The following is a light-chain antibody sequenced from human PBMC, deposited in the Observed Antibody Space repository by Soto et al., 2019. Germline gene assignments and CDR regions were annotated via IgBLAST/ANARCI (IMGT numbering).Light chain of an antibody. J-gene: IGKJ1*01. CDR2: KAY. CDR3: KHYNSYSEA. V-gene: IGKV1-5*03. CDR1: QTISSW. Sequence: DIHITQSPSTPSGSVGDRVTIPCRASQTISSWLAWYQQKPGKAHKLLIYKAYTLKSGVQSRFSGSGSGTESTLTIRSLQPDDFATYYCKHYNSYSEAFGQGTKVDIK.